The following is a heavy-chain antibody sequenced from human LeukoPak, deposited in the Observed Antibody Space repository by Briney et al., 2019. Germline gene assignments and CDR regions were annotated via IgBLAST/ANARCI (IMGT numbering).Heavy chain of an antibody. CDR1: GFTFSSYS. V-gene: IGHV3-21*01. CDR2: ISSSRSYI. J-gene: IGHJ4*02. D-gene: IGHD3-10*01. CDR3: ARGPMVRGVTTNYFDY. Sequence: GGSLRLSCAASGFTFSSYSMNWVRQAPGKGLEWVSSISSSRSYIYYADSVKGRFTISRDNAKNSLYLQMNSLRAEDTAVYYCARGPMVRGVTTNYFDYWGQGTLVTVSS.